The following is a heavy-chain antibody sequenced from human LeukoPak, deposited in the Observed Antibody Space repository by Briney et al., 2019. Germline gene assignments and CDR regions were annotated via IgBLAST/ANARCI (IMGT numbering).Heavy chain of an antibody. Sequence: PGGSLRLSCAASGFTFSSYWMHWVRQAPGKGLVWVSRINSDGSSTSYADSVKGRFTISRDNSKNTLYLQMNSLRAEDTAVYYCAKGMYSSARASWFDPWGQGTLVTVSS. CDR3: AKGMYSSARASWFDP. V-gene: IGHV3-74*01. CDR1: GFTFSSYW. CDR2: INSDGSST. J-gene: IGHJ5*02. D-gene: IGHD6-19*01.